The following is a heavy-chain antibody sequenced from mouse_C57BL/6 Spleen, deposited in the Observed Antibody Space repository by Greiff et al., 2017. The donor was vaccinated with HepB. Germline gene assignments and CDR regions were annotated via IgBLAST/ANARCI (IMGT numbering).Heavy chain of an antibody. V-gene: IGHV1-69*01. CDR3: ARFYSNFLDY. CDR1: GYTFTSYW. CDR2: IDPSDSYT. Sequence: VKLQQPGAELVMPGASVKLSCKASGYTFTSYWMHWVKQRPGQGLEWIGEIDPSDSYTNYNQKFKGKSTLTVDKSSSTAYMQLSSLTSEDSAVYYCARFYSNFLDYWGQGTTLTVSS. D-gene: IGHD2-5*01. J-gene: IGHJ2*01.